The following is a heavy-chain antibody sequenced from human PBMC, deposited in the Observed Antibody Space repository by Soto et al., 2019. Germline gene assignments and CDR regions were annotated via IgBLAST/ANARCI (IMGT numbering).Heavy chain of an antibody. CDR3: AKGSDDDFWSGYYTG. CDR2: ISYDGSNK. Sequence: QVQLVESGGGVVQPGRSLRLSCAASGFTFSSYGMHWVRQAPGKGLEWGAVISYDGSNKYYADSVKGRFTISRDNSKNTLYLQMNSLRAEDTAVYYCAKGSDDDFWSGYYTGWGQGTLVTVSS. J-gene: IGHJ4*02. CDR1: GFTFSSYG. D-gene: IGHD3-3*01. V-gene: IGHV3-30*18.